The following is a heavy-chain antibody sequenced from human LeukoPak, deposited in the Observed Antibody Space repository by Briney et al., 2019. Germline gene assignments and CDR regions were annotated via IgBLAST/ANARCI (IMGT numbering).Heavy chain of an antibody. CDR1: GFTFSTFA. J-gene: IGHJ4*02. CDR3: ATYRQVLSPFES. D-gene: IGHD2-8*02. Sequence: GGSLRLSCAASGFTFSTFAMIWVRQPPGKGLEWVSSIFPSGGEIHYADSVRGRFTISRDNSKSTLSLQMNSLRAEDTAIYYCATYRQVLSPFESWGQGTLVTVSS. V-gene: IGHV3-23*01. CDR2: IFPSGGEI.